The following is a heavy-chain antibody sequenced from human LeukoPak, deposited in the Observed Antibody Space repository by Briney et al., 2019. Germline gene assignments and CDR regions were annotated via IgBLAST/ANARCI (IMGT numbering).Heavy chain of an antibody. V-gene: IGHV4-4*07. J-gene: IGHJ4*02. CDR1: GDSISSYY. CDR2: IYTSGST. CDR3: ARASSSLYYFDY. D-gene: IGHD6-13*01. Sequence: SETLSLTCTVSGDSISSYYWSWIRQHAAKGLEWIVRIYTSGSTNYNPSLKSRLTMLVDTSKNQFALKLSSVTAADTAVYYCARASSSLYYFDYWGQGTLVTVSA.